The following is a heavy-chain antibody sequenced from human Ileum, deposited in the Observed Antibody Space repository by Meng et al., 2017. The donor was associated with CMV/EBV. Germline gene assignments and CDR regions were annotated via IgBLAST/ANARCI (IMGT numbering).Heavy chain of an antibody. CDR1: GGSLAQYH. V-gene: IGHV4-34*01. CDR3: ARAQTNWIPLSIAARGEFDP. CDR2: INHSGST. J-gene: IGHJ5*02. Sequence: HGGAGPLKPLETRSLTWVGPGGSLAQYHGSWVRHPPGKGLEWIGEINHSGSTNYNPSLKSRLIISVDTSKNQFSLRLSSVTAADTAVYYCARAQTNWIPLSIAARGEFDPWGQGILVTVSS. D-gene: IGHD6-6*01.